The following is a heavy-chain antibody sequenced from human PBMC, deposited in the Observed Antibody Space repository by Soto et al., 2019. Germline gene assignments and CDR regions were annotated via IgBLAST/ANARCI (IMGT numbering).Heavy chain of an antibody. J-gene: IGHJ6*02. Sequence: GGSLRLSCAASGFTFSSYAMSWVRQAPGKGLEWVSAISGSGGSTYYADSVKGRFTISRDNSKNTLYLQMNSLRAEDTAVYYCAADYDILTGYIYYYGMDVWGQGTTVTVSS. D-gene: IGHD3-9*01. V-gene: IGHV3-23*01. CDR2: ISGSGGST. CDR3: AADYDILTGYIYYYGMDV. CDR1: GFTFSSYA.